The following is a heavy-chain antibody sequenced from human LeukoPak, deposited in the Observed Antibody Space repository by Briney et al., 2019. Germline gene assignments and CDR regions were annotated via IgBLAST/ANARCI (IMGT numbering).Heavy chain of an antibody. Sequence: GGSLRLSCAASDFDFSSHAMTWVRQAPGKGLEWVAVISYDGSNKYYADSVKGRFTISRDNSKNMLYLQMNSLRAEDTAVYNCAKCSSGSYWAGGDYWGQGTLVTVSS. CDR2: ISYDGSNK. CDR1: DFDFSSHA. V-gene: IGHV3-30*18. CDR3: AKCSSGSYWAGGDY. D-gene: IGHD1-26*01. J-gene: IGHJ4*02.